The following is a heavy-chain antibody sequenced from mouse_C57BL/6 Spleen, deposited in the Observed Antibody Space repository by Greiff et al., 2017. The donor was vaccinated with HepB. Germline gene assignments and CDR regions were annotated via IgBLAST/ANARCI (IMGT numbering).Heavy chain of an antibody. J-gene: IGHJ1*03. D-gene: IGHD1-1*01. Sequence: VQLKESGGGLVQPGGSLKLSCAASGFTFSDYGMAWVRQAPRKGPEWVAFISNLAYSIYYADTVTGRFTISRENAKNTLYLEMSSLRSEDTAMYYCARQRSSSSWYFDVWGTGTTVTVSS. CDR2: ISNLAYSI. V-gene: IGHV5-15*01. CDR3: ARQRSSSSWYFDV. CDR1: GFTFSDYG.